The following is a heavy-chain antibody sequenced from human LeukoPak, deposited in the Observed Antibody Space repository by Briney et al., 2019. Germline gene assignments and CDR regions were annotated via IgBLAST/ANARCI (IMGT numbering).Heavy chain of an antibody. V-gene: IGHV3-33*01. CDR1: GFTFGGYG. CDR3: TRYNNDHFDY. CDR2: IAYDGSRA. J-gene: IGHJ4*02. Sequence: GGSLRLSCAGYGFTFGGYGMHWFRQTPGKGLEWVAVIAYDGSRAFYADSVKGRFTISRDNSKNTMSVQMDDLRAEDTAVYYCTRYNNDHFDYWGQGTLVTVSS. D-gene: IGHD1-14*01.